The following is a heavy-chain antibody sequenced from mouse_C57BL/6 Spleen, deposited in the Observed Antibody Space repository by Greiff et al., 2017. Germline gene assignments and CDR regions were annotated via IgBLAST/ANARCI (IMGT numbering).Heavy chain of an antibody. CDR2: ISYDGSN. D-gene: IGHD2-1*01. Sequence: EVQLQESGPGLVKPSQSLSLTCSVTGYSITSGYYWNWIRQFPGNKLEWMGYISYDGSNNYNPSLKNRISITRDTSKNQFFLKLNSVTTEDTATYYCARGDLLWSYYAMDYWGQGTSVTVSS. CDR3: ARGDLLWSYYAMDY. J-gene: IGHJ4*01. CDR1: GYSITSGYY. V-gene: IGHV3-6*01.